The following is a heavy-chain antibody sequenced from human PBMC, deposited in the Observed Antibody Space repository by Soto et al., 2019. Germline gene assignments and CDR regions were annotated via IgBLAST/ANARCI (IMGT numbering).Heavy chain of an antibody. CDR2: IIPVFNAA. J-gene: IGHJ4*02. D-gene: IGHD3-16*01. Sequence: QVQLVQSGAEVKKPGSSVRVSCKVSGGTFGSHTFTWVRQAPGQGLEWMGEIIPVFNAANYAQRFQDRVTITEDRSAPTVYLELSRLTSADTATYYCARMETLTYHNTRGTDLHFSGQGTLVIVSS. CDR1: GGTFGSHT. CDR3: ARMETLTYHNTRGTDLHF. V-gene: IGHV1-69*06.